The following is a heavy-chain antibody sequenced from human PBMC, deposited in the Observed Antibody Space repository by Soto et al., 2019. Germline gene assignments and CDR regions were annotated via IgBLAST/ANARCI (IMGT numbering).Heavy chain of an antibody. V-gene: IGHV1-69*06. CDR3: ASIRDSSAFWLF. D-gene: IGHD3-22*01. J-gene: IGHJ4*02. CDR1: RVGFNSYS. Sequence: SVNVRCKDPRVGFNSYSISLLLQAPGQGLEWMGGIIPIFGTANYAQKFQGRVTITADKSTSTAYMELSSLRSEDTALYYCASIRDSSAFWLFRGKGTLVPVSS. CDR2: IIPIFGTA.